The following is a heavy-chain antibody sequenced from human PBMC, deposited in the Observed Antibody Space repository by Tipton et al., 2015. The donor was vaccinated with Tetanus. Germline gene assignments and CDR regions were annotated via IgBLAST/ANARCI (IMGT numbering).Heavy chain of an antibody. D-gene: IGHD3-3*01. CDR2: INHSGTT. Sequence: GLVKPSETLSLTCTVSGGSISSYYWSWIRQPPGKGLEWIGEINHSGTTNYNPSLQSRVTMSADPSKRHFFLNLTSVTAADTAIYYCARLELWSVFKRPFDFWGQGSLVTVSS. CDR3: ARLELWSVFKRPFDF. V-gene: IGHV4-34*01. CDR1: GGSISSYY. J-gene: IGHJ4*02.